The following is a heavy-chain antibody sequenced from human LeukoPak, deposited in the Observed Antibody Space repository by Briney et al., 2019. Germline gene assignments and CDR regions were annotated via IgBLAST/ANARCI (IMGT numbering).Heavy chain of an antibody. D-gene: IGHD4-17*01. CDR2: ISAYNGNT. J-gene: IGHJ5*02. CDR3: AGQSGDYEETNWFDP. Sequence: ASVKVSCKASGYTFTSYGISWVRQAPGQGLEWMGWISAYNGNTNYARKLQGRVTMTTDTSTSTAYMELRSLRSDDTAVYYCAGQSGDYEETNWFDPWGQGTLVTVSS. V-gene: IGHV1-18*01. CDR1: GYTFTSYG.